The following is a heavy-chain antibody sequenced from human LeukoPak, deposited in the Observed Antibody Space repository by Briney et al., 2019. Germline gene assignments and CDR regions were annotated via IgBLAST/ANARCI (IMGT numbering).Heavy chain of an antibody. V-gene: IGHV5-51*01. Sequence: GESLKTPWKGSGYSFTSYWIGWVRQMPGKGREWMGIFCPGDSDTRYSPSFQGQVTISADKPISTAYLQWSSLKASDTAIYYCARLPVNLWFGIDYWGQGTLVTVSS. CDR1: GYSFTSYW. J-gene: IGHJ4*02. D-gene: IGHD3-10*01. CDR2: FCPGDSDT. CDR3: ARLPVNLWFGIDY.